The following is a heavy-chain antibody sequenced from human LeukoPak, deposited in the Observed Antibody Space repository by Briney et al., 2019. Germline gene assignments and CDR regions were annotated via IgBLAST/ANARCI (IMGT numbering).Heavy chain of an antibody. V-gene: IGHV4-30-4*08. CDR2: IYYSGST. Sequence: SETLSLTCTVSGGSISSGDYYWSWIRQPPGKGLEWIGYIYYSGSTYYNPSLKSRVTISVDTSKNQFSLKLSSVTAADTAVYYCASGGIVGASPRYYYYMDVWGKGTTVTVSS. J-gene: IGHJ6*03. D-gene: IGHD1-26*01. CDR1: GGSISSGDYY. CDR3: ASGGIVGASPRYYYYMDV.